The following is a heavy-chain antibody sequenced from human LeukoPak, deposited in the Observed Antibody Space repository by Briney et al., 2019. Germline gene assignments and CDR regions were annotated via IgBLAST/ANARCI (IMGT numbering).Heavy chain of an antibody. Sequence: KPSETLSLTCAVYGGSFSGYYWSWIRQPPGKGLEWIGEINHSGSTNYNPSLKSRVTISVDTSKNQFSLKLSSVTAADTAVYYCARGRLCSSTSCHKEFDYWGQGTLVTVSS. V-gene: IGHV4-34*01. J-gene: IGHJ4*02. D-gene: IGHD2-2*02. CDR1: GGSFSGYY. CDR2: INHSGST. CDR3: ARGRLCSSTSCHKEFDY.